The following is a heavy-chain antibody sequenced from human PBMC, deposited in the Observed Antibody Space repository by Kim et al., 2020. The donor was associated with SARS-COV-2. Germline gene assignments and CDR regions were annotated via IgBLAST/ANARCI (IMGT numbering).Heavy chain of an antibody. Sequence: SETLSLTCTVSGGSISSSSYYWGWIRQPPGKGLEWIGNIYYSGSTYYNPSLKSRVTISVDTSKNQFSLRLSSVTAADTAVYYCARLEGRQLPFDLWCQGT. CDR1: GGSISSSSYY. V-gene: IGHV4-39*01. J-gene: IGHJ5*02. CDR3: ARLEGRQLPFDL. CDR2: IYYSGST. D-gene: IGHD2-2*01.